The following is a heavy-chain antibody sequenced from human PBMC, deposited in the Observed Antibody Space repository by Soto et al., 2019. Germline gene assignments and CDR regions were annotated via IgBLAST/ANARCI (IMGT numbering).Heavy chain of an antibody. V-gene: IGHV1-69*13. Sequence: SVKVSCKASGGTFSSYAISWVRQAPGQGLEWMGGIIPIFGTANYAQKFQGRVTITADESTSTAYMELSSLRSEDTAVYYCARSQWELTSLYYYYGMDVWGQGTTVTVSS. CDR3: ARSQWELTSLYYYYGMDV. CDR2: IIPIFGTA. CDR1: GGTFSSYA. J-gene: IGHJ6*02. D-gene: IGHD1-26*01.